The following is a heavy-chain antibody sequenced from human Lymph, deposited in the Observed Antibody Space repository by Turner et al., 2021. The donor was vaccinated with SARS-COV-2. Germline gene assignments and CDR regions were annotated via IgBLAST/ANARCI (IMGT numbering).Heavy chain of an antibody. Sequence: QLQLQEAVPGLVKPSETLSLTCTVAGGSISSSSDYWGWIRQPPGKRLEWVGSPYCSGSTYYNPSLKSRVTISVDTSKNQFSLKLSSVTAADTAVYYCARRRHWLVHWYFDLWGRGTLVTVSS. CDR2: PYCSGST. V-gene: IGHV4-39*01. J-gene: IGHJ2*01. D-gene: IGHD6-19*01. CDR1: GGSISSSSDY. CDR3: ARRRHWLVHWYFDL.